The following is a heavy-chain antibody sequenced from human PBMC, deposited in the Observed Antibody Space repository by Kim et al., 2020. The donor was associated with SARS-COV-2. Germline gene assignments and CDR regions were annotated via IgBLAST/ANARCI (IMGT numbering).Heavy chain of an antibody. D-gene: IGHD6-19*01. CDR1: GFTFGDYG. J-gene: IGHJ4*02. CDR3: AREGGYSSGWYFDY. V-gene: IGHV3-20*04. Sequence: GGSLRLSCAASGFTFGDYGMSWVRQAPGKGLEWVSGINWNGGSTGYADSVKGRFTISRDNAKNSLYLQMNSLRAEDTALYYCAREGGYSSGWYFDYWGQGTLVTVSS. CDR2: INWNGGST.